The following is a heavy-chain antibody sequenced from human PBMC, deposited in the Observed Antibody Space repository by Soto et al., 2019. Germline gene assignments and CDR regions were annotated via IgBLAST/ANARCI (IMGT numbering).Heavy chain of an antibody. Sequence: PGGSLRLSCAASGFTFSSYSMNWVRQAPGKGLEWVSSISSSSSYIYYADSVKGRFTISRDNAKNSLYLQMNSLRAEDTAVYYCARDSPIAARPAFDIWGQGTMVTVSS. CDR2: ISSSSSYI. J-gene: IGHJ3*02. CDR3: ARDSPIAARPAFDI. D-gene: IGHD6-6*01. V-gene: IGHV3-21*01. CDR1: GFTFSSYS.